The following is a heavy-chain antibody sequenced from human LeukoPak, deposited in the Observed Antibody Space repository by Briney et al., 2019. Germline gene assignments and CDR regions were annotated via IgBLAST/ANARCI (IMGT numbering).Heavy chain of an antibody. CDR1: GFTLSTYS. CDR3: GRGGGDYVYFDY. J-gene: IGHJ4*02. CDR2: ISTSSSYI. Sequence: GGSLRLSCAASGFTLSTYSMNWVRQAPGKGLEWVSYISTSSSYIYYADSVKGRFTVSRDNAKNSLYLQMNSLRAEDTAVYYCGRGGGDYVYFDYWGPGTLVSVSS. V-gene: IGHV3-21*01. D-gene: IGHD4-17*01.